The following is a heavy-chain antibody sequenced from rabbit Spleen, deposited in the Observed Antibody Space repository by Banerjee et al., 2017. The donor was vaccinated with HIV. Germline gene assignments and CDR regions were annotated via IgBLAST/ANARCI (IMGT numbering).Heavy chain of an antibody. CDR2: IDVGSSGST. J-gene: IGHJ4*01. CDR1: GFTLSSYW. V-gene: IGHV1S40*01. D-gene: IGHD1-1*01. Sequence: QSLEESGGDLVKPGASLTLTCTASGFTLSSYWMCWVRQAPGKGLELIACIDVGSSGSTYYASWAKGRFTISKTSSTAVTLQMTSLTAADTATYFCVRDYKFYFNLWGQGTLVTVS. CDR3: VRDYKFYFNL.